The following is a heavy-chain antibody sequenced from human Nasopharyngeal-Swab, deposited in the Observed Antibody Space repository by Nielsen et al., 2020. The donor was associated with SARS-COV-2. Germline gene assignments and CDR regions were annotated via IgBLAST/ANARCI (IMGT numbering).Heavy chain of an antibody. CDR2: IIVNLGMT. V-gene: IGHV1-69*10. CDR1: GGTFSKYA. D-gene: IGHD4-23*01. CDR3: ATWGIGYGGNAHATFDS. Sequence: SVKVSCKVSGGTFSKYAISWVRQAPGQGLEWMGGIIVNLGMTKYAQKFKDSVIINADESMGTAYMELSSLRSEDTAVYYCATWGIGYGGNAHATFDSWGQGTQVTVSS. J-gene: IGHJ4*02.